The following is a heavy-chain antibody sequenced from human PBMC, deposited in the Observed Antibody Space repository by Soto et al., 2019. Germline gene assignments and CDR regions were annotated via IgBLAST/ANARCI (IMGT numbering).Heavy chain of an antibody. D-gene: IGHD6-13*01. CDR3: PRGPVAAVTRAFRY. CDR2: MNPNSGNT. CDR1: GYTFTSYD. V-gene: IGHV1-8*01. J-gene: IGHJ4*02. Sequence: QVQLVQSGAEVKKPGASVKVSCKASGYTFTSYDINWVRQATGQGLEWMGWMNPNSGNTGYAQKYQGRVTITMNTSISTAYMELSSLRSEDTAVYYWPRGPVAAVTRAFRYWGQGTLVTVSS.